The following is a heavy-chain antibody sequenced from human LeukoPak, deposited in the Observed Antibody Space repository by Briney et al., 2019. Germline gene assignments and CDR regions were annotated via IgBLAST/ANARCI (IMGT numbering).Heavy chain of an antibody. CDR3: ARIMTTGSFDY. D-gene: IGHD4-17*01. V-gene: IGHV1-2*02. CDR2: SDPKSGAT. J-gene: IGHJ4*02. CDR1: GYTFTSYY. Sequence: AAVTVSCKTSGYTFTSYYIHWLRQAPGQRFEWMGWSDPKSGATKYEHFQGRVTMTRDTSISTAYMELSRLTSDDTAVYYCARIMTTGSFDYWGQGTLVTVSS.